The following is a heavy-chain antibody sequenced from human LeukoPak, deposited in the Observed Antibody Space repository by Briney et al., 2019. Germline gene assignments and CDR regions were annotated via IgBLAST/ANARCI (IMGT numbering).Heavy chain of an antibody. V-gene: IGHV4-59*08. CDR1: GGSMSNYY. CDR2: IYYTGST. Sequence: PSETLSLTCSVSGGSMSNYYGRWLRQPPGKGLEWIAYIYYTGSTYYTPSLKRRVTMSGETSKNQSSLTLSSVTAADTAVYYCARHISGAATLDWGQGTLVTVSS. D-gene: IGHD3-3*02. CDR3: ARHISGAATLD. J-gene: IGHJ4*02.